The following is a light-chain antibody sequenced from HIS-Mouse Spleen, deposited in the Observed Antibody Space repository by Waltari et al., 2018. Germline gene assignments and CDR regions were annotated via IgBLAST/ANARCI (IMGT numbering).Light chain of an antibody. CDR2: EVS. Sequence: QSALTQPPSVSGSPGQSVPLSCPGTSRDVGIFNRVPRYQQPPGTAPKPMIYEVSNRPSGVPDRFSGSKSGNTASLTISGLQAEDEADYYCSLYTSSSTLVFGGGTKLTVL. CDR1: SRDVGIFNR. CDR3: SLYTSSSTLV. J-gene: IGLJ2*01. V-gene: IGLV2-18*01.